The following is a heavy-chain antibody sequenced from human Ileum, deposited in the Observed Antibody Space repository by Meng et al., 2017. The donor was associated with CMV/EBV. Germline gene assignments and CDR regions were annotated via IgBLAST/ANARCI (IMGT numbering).Heavy chain of an antibody. D-gene: IGHD1-26*01. V-gene: IGHV3-23*01. J-gene: IGHJ4*02. CDR3: AKDSTSGTYYLDYFDY. Sequence: GFTFSTSGLNWVRQAPGKGLDWVSGISASGGSIYYADSVKGRFTISRDNSKNTVSLQMNNLRPEDTAVYYCAKDSTSGTYYLDYFDYWGQGSLVTVSS. CDR1: GFTFSTSG. CDR2: ISASGGSI.